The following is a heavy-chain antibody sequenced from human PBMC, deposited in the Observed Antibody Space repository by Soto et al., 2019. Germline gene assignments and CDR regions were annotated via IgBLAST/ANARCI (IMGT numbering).Heavy chain of an antibody. Sequence: SVKVSCKASGGTFSSYGISWVRQAPGQGLEWMGGIIPTFGTPNYAQNFQGRVTITADESTSTGYMELSSLRSEDTAVYYCARKSKEFWSGYSTGYYGMDVWG. J-gene: IGHJ6*02. CDR2: IIPTFGTP. V-gene: IGHV1-69*13. CDR1: GGTFSSYG. CDR3: ARKSKEFWSGYSTGYYGMDV. D-gene: IGHD3-3*01.